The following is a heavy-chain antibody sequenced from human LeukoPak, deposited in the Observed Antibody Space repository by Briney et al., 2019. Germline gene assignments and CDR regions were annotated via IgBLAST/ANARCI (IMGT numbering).Heavy chain of an antibody. CDR2: ISIISDI. Sequence: PGGPLRLSCVASGFTFSSFDMHYVRQVTGKGVEWFSAISIISDIYYADFVKGRFTIFRENAKNSLYLQMNRLRAGHTAVYYCARAFGAVAVYFDYWGQGTLVTVSS. J-gene: IGHJ4*02. D-gene: IGHD6-13*01. CDR3: ARAFGAVAVYFDY. V-gene: IGHV3-13*01. CDR1: GFTFSSFD.